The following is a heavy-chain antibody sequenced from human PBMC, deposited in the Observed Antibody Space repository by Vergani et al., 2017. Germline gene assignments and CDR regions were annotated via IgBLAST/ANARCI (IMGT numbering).Heavy chain of an antibody. CDR2: INPSGGST. V-gene: IGHV1-46*03. D-gene: IGHD3-22*01. J-gene: IGHJ3*02. CDR1: GYTFTSYY. CDR3: ARGPIVVVNTGAFDI. Sequence: QVQLVQSGAEVKKPGASVKVSCKASGYTFTSYYMHWVRQAPGQGLEWMGIINPSGGSTSYAQKFQGRVNITRDTSTSTVYMELSSLRSEDTAVYYCARGPIVVVNTGAFDIWGQGTMVTVSS.